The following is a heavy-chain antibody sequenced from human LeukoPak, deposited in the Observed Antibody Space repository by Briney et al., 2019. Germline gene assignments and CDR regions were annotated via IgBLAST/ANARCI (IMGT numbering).Heavy chain of an antibody. CDR1: GFTFSSDW. CDR2: INRDGRST. V-gene: IGHV3-74*01. CDR3: ARSGRGYSYGYSY. D-gene: IGHD5-18*01. J-gene: IGHJ4*02. Sequence: PGGPLRLSCAASGFTFSSDWMHWVRQAPGKGLVWVSRINRDGRSTTYADSVKGRFTISRDNAKNTLYLQMNSLRAEDTAVYYCARSGRGYSYGYSYWGQGTLVTVSS.